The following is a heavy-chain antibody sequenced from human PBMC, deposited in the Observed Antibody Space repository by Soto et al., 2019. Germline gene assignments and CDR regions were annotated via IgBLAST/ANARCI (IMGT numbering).Heavy chain of an antibody. D-gene: IGHD4-17*01. J-gene: IGHJ4*02. CDR3: ATVTTANDY. CDR2: ISGSGGST. CDR1: GFTFSSYA. V-gene: IGHV3-23*01. Sequence: GGSLRLSWAASGFTFSSYAMSWVRQAPGKGLEWVSAISGSGGSTYYADSGKGRLTISRDNSKNTLYLQMNSLRAEDTAVYYCATVTTANDYWGQGTLVTVSS.